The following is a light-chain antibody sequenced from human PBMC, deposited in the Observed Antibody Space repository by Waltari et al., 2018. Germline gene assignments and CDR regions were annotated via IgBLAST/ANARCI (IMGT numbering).Light chain of an antibody. J-gene: IGLJ3*02. Sequence: QSVLTQPPSVSGAPGQRVTISCTGSSSNIGAGYDVHWYQQLPGTAPNLLIYGNSNRPSGVPDRFSGSKSGTSASLAITGLQAEDEADYYCQSYDSSSQVFGGGTKLTVL. CDR2: GNS. CDR1: SSNIGAGYD. V-gene: IGLV1-40*01. CDR3: QSYDSSSQV.